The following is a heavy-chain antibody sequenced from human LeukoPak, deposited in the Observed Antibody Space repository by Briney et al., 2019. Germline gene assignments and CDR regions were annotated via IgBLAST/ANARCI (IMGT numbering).Heavy chain of an antibody. V-gene: IGHV4-30-4*08. J-gene: IGHJ4*02. CDR2: IYYSGST. D-gene: IGHD5-12*01. Sequence: SETLSLTCTVSGGSISSGDYYWSWIRQPPGKGLEWIGYIYYSGSTYYNPSLKSRVTISVDTSKNQFSLKLSSVTAADTAVHYCARSGYGACFDYWGQGTLVTVSS. CDR1: GGSISSGDYY. CDR3: ARSGYGACFDY.